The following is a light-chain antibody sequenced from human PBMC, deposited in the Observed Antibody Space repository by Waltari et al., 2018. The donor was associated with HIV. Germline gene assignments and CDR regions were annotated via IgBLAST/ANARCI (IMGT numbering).Light chain of an antibody. CDR1: SSDVGGYNF. CDR3: SSYAGGNNLV. CDR2: EVT. V-gene: IGLV2-8*01. Sequence: QSALTQPPSASGSPGQSVTISCTGTSSDVGGYNFVSWYQQHPGKAPKLMIFEVTKRPSGVPARFSGSKTGNTASLTVSGLQADEEGDYYCSSYAGGNNLVFGGGTKLTVL. J-gene: IGLJ2*01.